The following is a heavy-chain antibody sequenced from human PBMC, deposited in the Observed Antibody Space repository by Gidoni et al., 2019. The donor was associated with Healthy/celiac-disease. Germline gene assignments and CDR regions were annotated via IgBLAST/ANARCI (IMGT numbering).Heavy chain of an antibody. CDR3: ARAQGYYYDSSALGGFDP. CDR2: INHSGST. CDR1: GASFSGYY. D-gene: IGHD3-22*01. J-gene: IGHJ5*02. V-gene: IGHV4-34*01. Sequence: QVQLQQWGAGLLKPSETLSLTCAVYGASFSGYYWSWIRQPPGKGLEWIGEINHSGSTNYNPSLKSRVTISVDTSKNQFSLKLSSVTAADTAVYYCARAQGYYYDSSALGGFDPWGQGTLVTVSS.